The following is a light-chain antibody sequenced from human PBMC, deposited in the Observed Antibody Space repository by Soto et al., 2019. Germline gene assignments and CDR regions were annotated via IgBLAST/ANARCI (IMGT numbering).Light chain of an antibody. CDR3: AAWDDGLNAVV. CDR1: SSNIGNNA. CDR2: YDD. V-gene: IGLV1-36*01. J-gene: IGLJ2*01. Sequence: QSVLTQPPSVSEAPRQRVTISCSGSSSNIGNNAVNWYQQLPGKAPKLLIYYDDLLPSGVSDRFSGSKSGTSASLAISGLQSEDEADYYCAAWDDGLNAVVFGGGTKLTVL.